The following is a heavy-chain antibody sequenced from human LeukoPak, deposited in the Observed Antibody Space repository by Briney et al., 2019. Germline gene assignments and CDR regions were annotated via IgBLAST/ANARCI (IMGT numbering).Heavy chain of an antibody. Sequence: AAVTVSCMASGYTFTGYYMHWVRQAPGQGLEWMGWINPNSGGTNYAQKFQGRVTMTRDTSISTAYMELSRLRSDDTAVYYCASTPGIAVAVYDYWGQGTLVTVSS. J-gene: IGHJ4*02. CDR2: INPNSGGT. V-gene: IGHV1-2*02. CDR3: ASTPGIAVAVYDY. D-gene: IGHD6-19*01. CDR1: GYTFTGYY.